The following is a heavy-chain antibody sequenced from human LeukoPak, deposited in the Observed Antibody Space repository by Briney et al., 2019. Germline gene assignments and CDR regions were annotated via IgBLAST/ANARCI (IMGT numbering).Heavy chain of an antibody. Sequence: ASVKVSCKASGYTFSGSYLHWVRQAPGQGREWMGGINCNSGDTDYAQNFQGRVIMTRDTTISTAYMELSGLRSDDTAVYFCARMTYGMTAPWGQGTLVTVSS. V-gene: IGHV1-2*02. CDR3: ARMTYGMTAP. D-gene: IGHD2-8*01. CDR1: GYTFSGSY. J-gene: IGHJ5*02. CDR2: INCNSGDT.